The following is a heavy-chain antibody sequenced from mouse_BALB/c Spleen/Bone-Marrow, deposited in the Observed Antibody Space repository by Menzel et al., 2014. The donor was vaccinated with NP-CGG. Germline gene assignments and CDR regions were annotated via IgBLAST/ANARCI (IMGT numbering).Heavy chain of an antibody. CDR3: ARRYGSSFDY. Sequence: VQLQQSGAELVRPGALVKLSCKASGFNIKDYYMHWVIQRPEQGLEWIGWIDPEDGNTIYDPKFQGKASITADTSSNTAYPQLSSLTSEDTAVYYCARRYGSSFDYWGQGTTLTVSS. CDR1: GFNIKDYY. D-gene: IGHD1-1*01. CDR2: IDPEDGNT. V-gene: IGHV14-1*02. J-gene: IGHJ2*01.